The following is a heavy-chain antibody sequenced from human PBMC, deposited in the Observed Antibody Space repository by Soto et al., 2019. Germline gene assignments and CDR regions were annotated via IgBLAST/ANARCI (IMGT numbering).Heavy chain of an antibody. J-gene: IGHJ3*02. CDR1: GYTFTSYG. CDR3: ARDPSCSYDGYVFDI. Sequence: GASVKVSCKASGYTFTSYGISWVRQAPGQGLEWMEWISAYNGNTNYAQKLQGRVTMTTDTSTSTAYMELRSLRSDDTALYYCARDPSCSYDGYVFDIWCQGTMVTVSS. V-gene: IGHV1-18*01. CDR2: ISAYNGNT. D-gene: IGHD5-12*01.